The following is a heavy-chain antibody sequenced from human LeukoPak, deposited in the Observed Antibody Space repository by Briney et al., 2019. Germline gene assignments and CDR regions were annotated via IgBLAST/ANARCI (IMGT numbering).Heavy chain of an antibody. Sequence: SETLSLTCTVSGSSISSSSYYWGWIRQPPGKGLEWIGSIYYSGSTYYNPSLKSRVTISVDTSKNQFSLKLSSVTAADTAVYYCARHPGYCSGGSCWGSNNWFDPWGQGTLVTVSS. CDR2: IYYSGST. V-gene: IGHV4-39*01. CDR3: ARHPGYCSGGSCWGSNNWFDP. J-gene: IGHJ5*02. D-gene: IGHD2-15*01. CDR1: GSSISSSSYY.